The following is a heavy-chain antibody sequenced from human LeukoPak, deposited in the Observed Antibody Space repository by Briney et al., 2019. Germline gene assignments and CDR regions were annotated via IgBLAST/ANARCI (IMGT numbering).Heavy chain of an antibody. CDR1: GFTLSIYS. V-gene: IGHV3-21*01. CDR2: IGSSSSNI. Sequence: PGGSLRLSCAASGFTLSIYSMNWVRQAPGKGLEWVSTIGSSSSNIYYADSVKGRFTISRDNAKNSLYLQMNSLRAEDTAVYYCAELGITMIGGVWGKGTTVTISS. J-gene: IGHJ6*04. D-gene: IGHD3-10*02. CDR3: AELGITMIGGV.